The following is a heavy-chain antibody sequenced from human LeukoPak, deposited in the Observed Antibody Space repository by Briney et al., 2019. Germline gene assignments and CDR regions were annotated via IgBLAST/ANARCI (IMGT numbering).Heavy chain of an antibody. D-gene: IGHD3-10*01. Sequence: GVPLSLFCAASGFPFSSYEVKWVRRAPERAVEWVKYISSSGSKIYCGDSVKSRYTISRDNAKNSLYMQMNSLRAEGTAVYYCARVKGSYSFDYWGQGTLVTVSS. CDR3: ARVKGSYSFDY. V-gene: IGHV3-48*03. CDR1: GFPFSSYE. J-gene: IGHJ4*02. CDR2: ISSSGSKI.